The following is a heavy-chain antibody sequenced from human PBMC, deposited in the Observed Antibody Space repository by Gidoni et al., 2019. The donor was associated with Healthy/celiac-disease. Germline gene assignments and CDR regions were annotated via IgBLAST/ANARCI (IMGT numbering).Heavy chain of an antibody. CDR3: AKLFADSSGLNDY. V-gene: IGHV3-23*01. D-gene: IGHD3-22*01. Sequence: EVQLWESGGGLVQPGGSLRLSWAASGFTSRSYALSWVRQAPGKGLEWVSAIRCSGGSTYYADSVKGRFTISRDNSKNTLYLQMNSLRAEDTAVYYCAKLFADSSGLNDYWGQGTLVTVSS. CDR2: IRCSGGST. J-gene: IGHJ4*02. CDR1: GFTSRSYA.